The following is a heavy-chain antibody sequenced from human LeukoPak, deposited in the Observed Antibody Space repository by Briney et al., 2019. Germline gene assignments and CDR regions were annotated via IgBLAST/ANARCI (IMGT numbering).Heavy chain of an antibody. V-gene: IGHV5-51*01. J-gene: IGHJ3*02. CDR1: GYSFTSYW. Sequence: GESLKISCKGSGYSFTSYWIGWVRQMPGKGLEWMGIIYPGDSDTRYSPSFQGQVTISADKSISTAYLQWSSLKASDTAMYYCARHGLGYCSGGSCYWQTDAFDIWGQETMVTVSS. CDR2: IYPGDSDT. CDR3: ARHGLGYCSGGSCYWQTDAFDI. D-gene: IGHD2-15*01.